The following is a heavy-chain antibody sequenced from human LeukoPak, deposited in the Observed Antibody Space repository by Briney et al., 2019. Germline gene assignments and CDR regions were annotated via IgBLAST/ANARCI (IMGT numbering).Heavy chain of an antibody. CDR3: ASDVPENAAQIDY. V-gene: IGHV3-15*01. Sequence: GGSLRLSCAASGFTFTNAWMSWVRQAPGKGLELVGCIRSKSDGGTTDYAAPVKGRFTISRDDSTNTLYLQMTSLITDDTALYYCASDVPENAAQIDYWGQGTLVTVSS. CDR1: GFTFTNAW. CDR2: IRSKSDGGTT. D-gene: IGHD2-15*01. J-gene: IGHJ4*02.